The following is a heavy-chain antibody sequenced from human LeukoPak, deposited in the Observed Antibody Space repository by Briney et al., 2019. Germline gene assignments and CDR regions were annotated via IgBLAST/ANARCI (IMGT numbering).Heavy chain of an antibody. J-gene: IGHJ4*02. CDR2: ISSNGGST. D-gene: IGHD6-13*01. CDR3: VKDLDSSSWYYFDY. CDR1: GFTFSSYA. Sequence: GGSLRLSCSASGFTFSSYAMHWVRQAPGKELEYVSAISSNGGSTYYADSVKGRFTISRDNSKNTLYLQMSSLRAEDTAVYYCVKDLDSSSWYYFDYWGQGTLVTVSS. V-gene: IGHV3-64D*06.